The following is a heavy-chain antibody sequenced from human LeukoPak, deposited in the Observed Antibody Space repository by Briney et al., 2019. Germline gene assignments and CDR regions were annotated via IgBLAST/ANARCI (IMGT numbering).Heavy chain of an antibody. CDR1: VYTVTSYD. CDR3: AREYSSSNYYYYMDV. Sequence: ASLKLSCKASVYTVTSYDINWGRQSTGPRLEWMGWMNPNSGNTGYAQKFQSRVTMTRNTSISTAYMELSSLRSEDTAVYYCAREYSSSNYYYYMDVWGKGTTVTVSS. J-gene: IGHJ6*03. V-gene: IGHV1-8*01. D-gene: IGHD6-6*01. CDR2: MNPNSGNT.